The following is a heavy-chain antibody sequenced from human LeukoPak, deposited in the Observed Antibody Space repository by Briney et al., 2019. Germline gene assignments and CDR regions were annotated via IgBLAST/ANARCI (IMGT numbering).Heavy chain of an antibody. J-gene: IGHJ6*03. Sequence: SVKVSCKASGGTFSSYAISWVRQAPGQGLEWMGGIIPIFGTANYAQKFQGRVTITTDESTSTAYMELSSLRSEDTAVYYCASQIRRPAAINPHDYYYYMDVWGKGTTVTVSS. CDR2: IIPIFGTA. CDR3: ASQIRRPAAINPHDYYYYMDV. CDR1: GGTFSSYA. D-gene: IGHD2-2*02. V-gene: IGHV1-69*05.